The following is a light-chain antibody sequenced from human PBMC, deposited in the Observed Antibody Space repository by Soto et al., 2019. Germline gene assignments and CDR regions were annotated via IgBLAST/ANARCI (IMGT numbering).Light chain of an antibody. CDR1: SSDVGGYNY. CDR2: EVS. CDR3: SSYTSSSTWV. V-gene: IGLV2-14*01. Sequence: QSALTQPASVSGSLGQSITISCTGTSSDVGGYNYVSWYQQHPGKAPKVMIYEVSNRPSGVSNRFSGSKSGNTASLTISGLQAEDEADYYCSSYTSSSTWVFGGGTKLTVL. J-gene: IGLJ3*02.